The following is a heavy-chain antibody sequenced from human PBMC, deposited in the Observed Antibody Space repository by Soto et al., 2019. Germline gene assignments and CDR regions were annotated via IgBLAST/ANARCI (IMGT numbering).Heavy chain of an antibody. V-gene: IGHV1-18*04. CDR3: ARLRYAYCGGDCYLFEY. CDR1: VYSFTSYG. D-gene: IGHD2-21*02. Sequence: ASVKASCKSSVYSFTSYGISWVRQAPGQGLAWMGWISAYTGNTNYAQKLQGSVPMPTATSTSTAYMELRSLRSDDTAVYYCARLRYAYCGGDCYLFEYWGQGTLVT. CDR2: ISAYTGNT. J-gene: IGHJ4*02.